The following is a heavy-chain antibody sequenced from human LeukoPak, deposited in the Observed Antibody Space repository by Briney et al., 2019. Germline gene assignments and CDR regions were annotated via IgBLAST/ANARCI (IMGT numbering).Heavy chain of an antibody. V-gene: IGHV4-39*01. Sequence: KPSETLSLTCTVSGGSISSSSYYWGWIRQPPGKGLEWIGSIYYSGSTYYNPSLKSRVTISVDTSKNQFSLKLSSVTAADTAVYYCARHELLLWFGELLLSYFDYWGQGTLVTVSS. J-gene: IGHJ4*02. CDR3: ARHELLLWFGELLLSYFDY. D-gene: IGHD3-10*01. CDR2: IYYSGST. CDR1: GGSISSSSYY.